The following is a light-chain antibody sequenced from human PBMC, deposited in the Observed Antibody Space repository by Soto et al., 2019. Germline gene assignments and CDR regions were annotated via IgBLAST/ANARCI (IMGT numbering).Light chain of an antibody. V-gene: IGLV7-46*01. Sequence: QAVVTQEPPLTVSPGGTATLTCGSSTGAVTSGHYPYWFQQKPGQAPRTLIYDTSNKHSWTPARFSGSLLGGKAALTLSGAQPEDEAEYYCLLSYSGAPYVFGTGTKVTVL. J-gene: IGLJ1*01. CDR1: TGAVTSGHY. CDR3: LLSYSGAPYV. CDR2: DTS.